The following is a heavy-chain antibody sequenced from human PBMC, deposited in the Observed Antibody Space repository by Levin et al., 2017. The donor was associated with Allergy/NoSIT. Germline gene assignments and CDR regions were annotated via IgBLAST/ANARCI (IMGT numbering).Heavy chain of an antibody. CDR1: GDSISSSSSYY. CDR2: IYYSGTT. CDR3: ARHTQHFVSDP. D-gene: IGHD2-21*01. V-gene: IGHV4-39*01. Sequence: SETLSLTCSVSGDSISSSSSYYLGWIRQPPGKGLEWIGSIYYSGTTYYNPSLKSRVTILLDTSKNQFSLTLSSVTAADTAVYSCARHTQHFVSDPWGQGTLVTVSS. J-gene: IGHJ5*02.